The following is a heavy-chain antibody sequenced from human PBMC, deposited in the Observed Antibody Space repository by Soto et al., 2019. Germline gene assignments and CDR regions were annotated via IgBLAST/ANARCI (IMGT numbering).Heavy chain of an antibody. CDR1: VFTFSSYA. Sequence: PGGSLRLSCAASVFTFSSYAMHWVRQAPGKGLEWVAVISYDVSNKYYADSVKGRFTISRDNSKNTLYLQMNSLRAEDTAVYYCARGSHYDSSGYYLLDSGMDVWGPGTRVTVSS. CDR3: ARGSHYDSSGYYLLDSGMDV. CDR2: ISYDVSNK. D-gene: IGHD3-22*01. J-gene: IGHJ6*02. V-gene: IGHV3-30-3*01.